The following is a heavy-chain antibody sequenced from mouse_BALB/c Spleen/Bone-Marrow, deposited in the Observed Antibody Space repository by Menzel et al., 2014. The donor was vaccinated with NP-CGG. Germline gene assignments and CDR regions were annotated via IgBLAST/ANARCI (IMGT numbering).Heavy chain of an antibody. CDR3: ARTLGHYAMDY. J-gene: IGHJ4*01. D-gene: IGHD4-1*01. CDR1: GFSLTGYG. V-gene: IGHV2-6-7*01. CDR2: IWGDGST. Sequence: QVQLKQSGPGLVAPSQSLSITCTVSGFSLTGYGVNWVRQPPGKGLEWLGMIWGDGSTDYNSALKSRLSISKDNSKSQVFLKMNSLQTDDTARYYCARTLGHYAMDYWGQGTSATVSS.